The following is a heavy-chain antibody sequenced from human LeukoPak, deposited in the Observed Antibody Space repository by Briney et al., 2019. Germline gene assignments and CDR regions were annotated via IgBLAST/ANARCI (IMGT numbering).Heavy chain of an antibody. CDR3: ARNQWQLVDGYYYYYMDV. V-gene: IGHV1-8*03. CDR2: MNPNSGNT. D-gene: IGHD6-13*01. J-gene: IGHJ6*03. CDR1: GYTFTSYD. Sequence: ASVKVSCKASGYTFTSYDINWVRQATGQGLEWMGWMNPNSGNTGYAQKFQGRVTITRNTSISTAYMELSSLRSEDTAVYYCARNQWQLVDGYYYYYMDVWGKGTTVTVSS.